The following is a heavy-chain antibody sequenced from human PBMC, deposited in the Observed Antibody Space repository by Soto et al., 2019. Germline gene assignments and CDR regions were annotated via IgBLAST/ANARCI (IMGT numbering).Heavy chain of an antibody. J-gene: IGHJ4*02. CDR2: IYYSGST. CDR3: ARTRWYDFWSGYDY. CDR1: GGSISSGDYY. V-gene: IGHV4-30-4*01. D-gene: IGHD3-3*01. Sequence: PSETLSLTCTVSGGSISSGDYYWSWIRQPPGKGLEWIGYIYYSGSTYYNPSLKSRVTISVDTSKNQFSLKLSSVTAADTAVYYCARTRWYDFWSGYDYWGQGTLVTVSS.